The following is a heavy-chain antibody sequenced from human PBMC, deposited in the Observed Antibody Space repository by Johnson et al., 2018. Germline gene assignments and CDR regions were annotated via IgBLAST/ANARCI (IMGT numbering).Heavy chain of an antibody. CDR1: GFTFSSYG. V-gene: IGHV3-30*18. D-gene: IGHD1-7*01. Sequence: QVQLQESGGGVVQPGRSLRLSCAASGFTFSSYGMHWVRQAPGKGLEWVTVISHDGREKYYADSVKGRFTISRDNSKNMVYLQMNSLRAEDTAEYYYAKDWEIWNYHMDVWGKGTTVTVSS. CDR2: ISHDGREK. CDR3: AKDWEIWNYHMDV. J-gene: IGHJ6*03.